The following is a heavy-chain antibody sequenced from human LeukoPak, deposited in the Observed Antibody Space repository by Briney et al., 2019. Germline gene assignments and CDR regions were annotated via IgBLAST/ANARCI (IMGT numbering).Heavy chain of an antibody. CDR2: IYSGNSDT. CDR3: ARRVDSYWFFDY. CDR1: GYSFTNYW. Sequence: RESLKISCKGSGYSFTNYWIGWVRQMPGKGLEWMGIIYSGNSDTRYIPSFQGQVTISADKSINTAYLQWSSLKASDTAMYYCARRVDSYWFFDYWGQGTLVTVSS. V-gene: IGHV5-51*01. J-gene: IGHJ4*02. D-gene: IGHD1-26*01.